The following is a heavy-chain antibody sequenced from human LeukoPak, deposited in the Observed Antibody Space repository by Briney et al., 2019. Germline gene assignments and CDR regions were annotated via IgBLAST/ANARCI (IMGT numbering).Heavy chain of an antibody. CDR2: ISSSSSTI. V-gene: IGHV3-48*01. J-gene: IGHJ4*02. Sequence: GGSLRLSCTASGFTFSSYSMNWVRQAPGKGLEWVSYISSSSSTIYYADSVKGRFTISRDNAKNSLYLQMNSLRAEDTAVYYCARSPTYYYDSSGYYYFDYWGQGTLVTVSS. CDR1: GFTFSSYS. CDR3: ARSPTYYYDSSGYYYFDY. D-gene: IGHD3-22*01.